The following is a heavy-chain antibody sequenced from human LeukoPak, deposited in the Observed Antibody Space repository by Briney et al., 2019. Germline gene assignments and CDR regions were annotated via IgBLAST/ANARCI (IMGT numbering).Heavy chain of an antibody. D-gene: IGHD3-3*01. CDR1: GFTFSSHA. J-gene: IGHJ4*02. Sequence: GGSLRLSCAASGFTFSSHAMSWVRQAPGKGLEWVSAISGSGGSTYYADSVKGRFTISRDNSKNTLYLQMNSLRAEDTAVYYCARGIIEYYDFWSGYYSPGYFDCWGQGTLVTVSS. V-gene: IGHV3-23*01. CDR2: ISGSGGST. CDR3: ARGIIEYYDFWSGYYSPGYFDC.